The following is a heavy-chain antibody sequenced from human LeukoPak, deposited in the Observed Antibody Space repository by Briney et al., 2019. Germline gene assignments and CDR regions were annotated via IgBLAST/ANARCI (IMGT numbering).Heavy chain of an antibody. D-gene: IGHD2-2*02. CDR1: GYTFISYG. CDR2: ISPNNGNT. V-gene: IGHV1-18*04. J-gene: IGHJ4*02. CDR3: ARLYTNYFDS. Sequence: ASVKVPCKASGYTFISYGISWVRQAPGQGLEWMGRISPNNGNTNDAQKFEGRVTMTTDTSTSTAYMELRSLRSDDTAMYYCARLYTNYFDSWGQGTLVTVSS.